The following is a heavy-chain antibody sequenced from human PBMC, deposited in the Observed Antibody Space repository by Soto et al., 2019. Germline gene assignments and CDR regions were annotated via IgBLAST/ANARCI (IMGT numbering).Heavy chain of an antibody. Sequence: SETLSLTCAVYGGSFSGYYWSWIRQPPGKGLEWIGEINHSGSTNYNPSLKSRVTISVDTSKNQFSLKLSSVTAADTAVYYCARGRYGSGSYNYSYYMDVWGKGTTVTVAS. V-gene: IGHV4-34*01. CDR2: INHSGST. CDR3: ARGRYGSGSYNYSYYMDV. D-gene: IGHD3-10*01. CDR1: GGSFSGYY. J-gene: IGHJ6*03.